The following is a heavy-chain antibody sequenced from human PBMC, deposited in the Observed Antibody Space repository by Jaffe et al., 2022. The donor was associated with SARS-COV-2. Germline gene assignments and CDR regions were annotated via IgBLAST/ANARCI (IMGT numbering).Heavy chain of an antibody. J-gene: IGHJ2*01. CDR3: ARGVYYDYVWGSYRYTDHWYFDL. CDR2: IYYSGST. D-gene: IGHD3-16*02. V-gene: IGHV4-61*01. CDR1: GGSVSSGSYY. Sequence: QVQLQESGPGLVKPSETLSLTCTVSGGSVSSGSYYWSWIRQPPGKGLEWIGYIYYSGSTNYNPSLKSRVTISVDTSKNQFSLKLSSVTAADTAVYYCARGVYYDYVWGSYRYTDHWYFDLWGRGTLVTVSS.